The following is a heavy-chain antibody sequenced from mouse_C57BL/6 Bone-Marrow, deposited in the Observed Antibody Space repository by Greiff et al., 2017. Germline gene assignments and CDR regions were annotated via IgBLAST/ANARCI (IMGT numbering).Heavy chain of an antibody. J-gene: IGHJ3*01. CDR1: GYTFTSYW. CDR3: ARRGDYYGSSSVAY. D-gene: IGHD1-1*01. V-gene: IGHV1-55*01. CDR2: IYPGSGST. Sequence: QVQLQQPGAELVKPGASVKMSCKASGYTFTSYWITWVKQRPGQGLEWIGDIYPGSGSTNYNEKFKSKATLTVDTSSSTAYMQLSSLTSEDSAVYYCARRGDYYGSSSVAYWGQGTLVTVSA.